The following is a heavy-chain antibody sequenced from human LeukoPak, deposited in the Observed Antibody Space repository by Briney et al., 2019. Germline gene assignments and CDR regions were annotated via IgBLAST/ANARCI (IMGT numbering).Heavy chain of an antibody. Sequence: SETLSLTCTVSGGSISSYYWSWIRQPPGKGLEWIGYIYYSGSTNYNPSLKSRVTISVDTSKSQFSLKLSSVTAADTAVYYCASGRGTTVTPFDYWGQGTLVTVSS. CDR3: ASGRGTTVTPFDY. V-gene: IGHV4-59*01. J-gene: IGHJ4*02. CDR2: IYYSGST. CDR1: GGSISSYY. D-gene: IGHD4-17*01.